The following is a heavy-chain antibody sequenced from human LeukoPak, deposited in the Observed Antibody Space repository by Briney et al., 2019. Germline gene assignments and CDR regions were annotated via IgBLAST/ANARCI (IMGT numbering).Heavy chain of an antibody. J-gene: IGHJ4*02. CDR1: GYTFTSYA. CDR2: INPNSGGT. CDR3: ARVQRGSGFDY. Sequence: ASVKVSCKASGYTFTSYAMNWVRQAPGQGLEWMGWINPNSGGTNYAQKFQGRVTMTRDTSISTAYMELSRLRSDDTAVYYCARVQRGSGFDYWGQGTLVTVSS. D-gene: IGHD6-19*01. V-gene: IGHV1-2*02.